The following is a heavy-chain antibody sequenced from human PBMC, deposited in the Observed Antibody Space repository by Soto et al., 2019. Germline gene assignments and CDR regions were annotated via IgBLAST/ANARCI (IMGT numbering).Heavy chain of an antibody. CDR2: IYYSGST. J-gene: IGHJ1*01. D-gene: IGHD3-10*01. V-gene: IGHV4-59*01. CDR1: GGSISSYY. Sequence: PSETLSLTCTVSGGSISSYYWNCIRQPPGKGLEWIGYIYYSGSTNYNPSLKSRVTISVDTSKNQFSLKLSSVTAADTAVYYCVRDLLWFGELWGQGTLVTVSS. CDR3: VRDLLWFGEL.